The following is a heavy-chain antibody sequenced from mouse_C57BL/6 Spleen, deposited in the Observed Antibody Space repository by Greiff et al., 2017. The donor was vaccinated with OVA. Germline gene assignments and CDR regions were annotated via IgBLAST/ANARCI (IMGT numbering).Heavy chain of an antibody. CDR1: GFTFSSYA. CDR3: ARDPYDYDGSYAMDY. CDR2: ISDGGSYT. D-gene: IGHD2-4*01. Sequence: DVKLVESGGGLVKPGGSLKLSCAASGFTFSSYAMSWVRQTPEKRLEWVATISDGGSYTYYPDNVKGRFTISRDNAKNNLYLQMSHLKSEDTAMYYCARDPYDYDGSYAMDYWGQGTSVTVSS. V-gene: IGHV5-4*01. J-gene: IGHJ4*01.